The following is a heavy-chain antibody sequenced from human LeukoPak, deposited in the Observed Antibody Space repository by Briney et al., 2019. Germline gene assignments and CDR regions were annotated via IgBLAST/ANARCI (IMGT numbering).Heavy chain of an antibody. CDR2: ISYDGSNK. Sequence: GRSLRLPCAASGFTFSSYGMHWVRQAPGKGLEWVAVISYDGSNKYYADSVKGRFTISRDNSKNTLYLQMNSLRAEDTAVYYCAKTRYSSGWYPTSGPDYWGQGTLVTVSS. CDR1: GFTFSSYG. J-gene: IGHJ4*02. CDR3: AKTRYSSGWYPTSGPDY. V-gene: IGHV3-30*18. D-gene: IGHD6-19*01.